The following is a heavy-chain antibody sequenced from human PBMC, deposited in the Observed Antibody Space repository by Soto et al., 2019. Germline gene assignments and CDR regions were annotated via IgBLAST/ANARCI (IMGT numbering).Heavy chain of an antibody. D-gene: IGHD2-2*01. J-gene: IGHJ6*02. V-gene: IGHV1-46*01. CDR2: INPSGGST. CDR3: TRDVWWYHCSSTSCQYYYYYGMDV. CDR1: GYTFTSYY. Sequence: ASVKVSCKASGYTFTSYYMHWVRQAPGQGLEWMGIINPSGGSTSYAQKFQGRVTMTRDTSTSTVNMELSSLRSEDTAVYYCTRDVWWYHCSSTSCQYYYYYGMDVWGQGTTVTVSS.